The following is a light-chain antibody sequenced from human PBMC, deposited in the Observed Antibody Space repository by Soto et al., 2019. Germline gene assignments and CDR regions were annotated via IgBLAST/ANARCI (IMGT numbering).Light chain of an antibody. V-gene: IGKV1-39*01. J-gene: IGKJ1*01. Sequence: DIQLTQSPSSLSASVGDRVIIVCRASQSISNYLNWYQQKPGKAPKVLIFAASRLQSGVPSRFSGSGSGTDFTLTISSLQPEDFATYYCQQSYSRTFGQGTKVDIK. CDR3: QQSYSRT. CDR1: QSISNY. CDR2: AAS.